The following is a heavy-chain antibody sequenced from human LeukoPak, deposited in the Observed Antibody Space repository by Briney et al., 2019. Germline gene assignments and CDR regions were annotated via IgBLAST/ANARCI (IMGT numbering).Heavy chain of an antibody. J-gene: IGHJ4*02. Sequence: GGSLRLSCAASGFTFSSFAMSWVRQAPGKGLEWVSGFSETNSGIYYADSVKGRFTISRDNSRNTLYLQMNSLRAEDTAVYYCAKDPHGSGWYGWVDYWGQGTLVTVSS. CDR3: AKDPHGSGWYGWVDY. D-gene: IGHD6-19*01. V-gene: IGHV3-23*01. CDR1: GFTFSSFA. CDR2: FSETNSGI.